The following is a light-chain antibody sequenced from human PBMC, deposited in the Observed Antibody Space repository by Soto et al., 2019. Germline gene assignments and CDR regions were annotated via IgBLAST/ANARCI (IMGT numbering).Light chain of an antibody. CDR3: QQLFDSPIT. V-gene: IGKV1-5*01. J-gene: IGKJ5*01. CDR2: AAS. CDR1: QTIHNW. Sequence: QMTQSPSTLSASVGDRVTITCRASQTIHNWLAWYQHKPGKAPKLLIYAASTLESGVPSRFSATVSGTEFSLTITSLQPEDFATYYCQQLFDSPITFGQGTRLEIK.